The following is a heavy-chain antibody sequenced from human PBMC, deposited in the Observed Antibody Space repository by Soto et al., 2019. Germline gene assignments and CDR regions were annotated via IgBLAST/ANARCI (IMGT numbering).Heavy chain of an antibody. CDR2: ISAYNGNT. V-gene: IGHV1-18*01. CDR3: ARRRDSDDYGDYVLDY. CDR1: GYTFTSYG. J-gene: IGHJ4*02. D-gene: IGHD4-17*01. Sequence: QVQLVQSGAEVKKPGASVKVSCKASGYTFTSYGISWVRQAPGQGLEWMGWISAYNGNTNYAQKLQGRVTMTTDTXTXTAYMELRSLRSDDTAVYYCARRRDSDDYGDYVLDYWGQGTLVTVSS.